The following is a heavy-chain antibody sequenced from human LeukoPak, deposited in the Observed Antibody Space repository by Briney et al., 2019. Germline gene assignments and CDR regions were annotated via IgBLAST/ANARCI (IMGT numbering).Heavy chain of an antibody. CDR3: ARDSGQWLRPKYYFDY. J-gene: IGHJ4*02. CDR2: IYHSGST. Sequence: SETLSLACAVSGYSISSGYYWGWLRQHPGRGLEWIGSIYHSGSTYYNPSLKSRVTISVDTSKNQFSLKLSSVTAADTAVYYCARDSGQWLRPKYYFDYWGQGTLVTVSS. V-gene: IGHV4-38-2*02. CDR1: GYSISSGYY. D-gene: IGHD5-12*01.